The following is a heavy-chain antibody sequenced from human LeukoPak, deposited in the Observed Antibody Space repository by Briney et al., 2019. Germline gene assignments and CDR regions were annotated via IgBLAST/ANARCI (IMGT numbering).Heavy chain of an antibody. Sequence: PGGSLRLSCAASGFTVSINYMSWVRQVAGKGLEWVSVIYSGGSTYYADSVKGRFTISRDNSKNTLYLQMNSLRAEDTAVYYCARGYDYVWGSYRSDYWGHGTLVTVSS. CDR1: GFTVSINY. CDR3: ARGYDYVWGSYRSDY. CDR2: IYSGGST. D-gene: IGHD3-16*02. V-gene: IGHV3-66*01. J-gene: IGHJ4*01.